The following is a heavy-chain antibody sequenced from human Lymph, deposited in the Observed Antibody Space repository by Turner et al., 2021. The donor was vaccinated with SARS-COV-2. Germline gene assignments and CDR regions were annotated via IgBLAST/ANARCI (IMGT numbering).Heavy chain of an antibody. J-gene: IGHJ3*02. CDR2: VYDGGST. V-gene: IGHV3-66*01. D-gene: IGHD3-10*01. CDR3: ARDFREGAFDI. CDR1: GITVSSNY. Sequence: EVQLVESGGGLVQPGGSLRLSCAASGITVSSNYMSGVRQALGKGLEWVSVVYDGGSTFYADSVKGRFTISRDKSKNTLYLQMNRLRAEDTAVYYCARDFREGAFDIWGQGTMVTISS.